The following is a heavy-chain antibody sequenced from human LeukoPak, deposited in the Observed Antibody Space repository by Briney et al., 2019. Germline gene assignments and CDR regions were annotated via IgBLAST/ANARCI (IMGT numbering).Heavy chain of an antibody. CDR3: AGEPVLRNSYTNYFDY. V-gene: IGHV4-4*07. Sequence: TSETLSLTCSGSGGSISTFYWSWIRQPAGKGLEWIGRIYTGGTTNYNPSFKSRVTISLDKSKNQFSLKLRSVTAADTAVYYCAGEPVLRNSYTNYFDYWDQGTLVTVSS. CDR2: IYTGGTT. J-gene: IGHJ4*02. D-gene: IGHD2-2*02. CDR1: GGSISTFY.